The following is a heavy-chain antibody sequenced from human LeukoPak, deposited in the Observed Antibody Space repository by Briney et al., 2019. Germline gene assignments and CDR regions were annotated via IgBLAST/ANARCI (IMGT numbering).Heavy chain of an antibody. D-gene: IGHD3-9*01. CDR3: AKDLGVRYFDWLIPGSDY. CDR1: EFTFSSYA. V-gene: IGHV3-23*01. Sequence: PGGSLRLSCAASEFTFSSYAMQWVRQAPGKGLEWVSGISASGGSTWYADSVKGRFTISRDNSKNTLYLQMNSLRAEDTAVYYCAKDLGVRYFDWLIPGSDYWGQGTLVTVSS. J-gene: IGHJ4*02. CDR2: ISASGGST.